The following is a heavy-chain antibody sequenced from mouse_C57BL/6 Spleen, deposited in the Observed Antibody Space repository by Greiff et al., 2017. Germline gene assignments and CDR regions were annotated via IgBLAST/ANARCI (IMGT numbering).Heavy chain of an antibody. J-gene: IGHJ3*01. D-gene: IGHD2-4*01. CDR1: GFTFSDYG. CDR3: ARKEDDYGGFAY. V-gene: IGHV5-17*01. CDR2: ISSGSSNI. Sequence: DVHLVESGGGLVKPGGSLKLSCAASGFTFSDYGMPWVRQAPEKGLGWVAYISSGSSNIYYADTVKGRFTISRDNAENTLFLQMTSLRSEDTALYYCARKEDDYGGFAYWGQGTLVTVSA.